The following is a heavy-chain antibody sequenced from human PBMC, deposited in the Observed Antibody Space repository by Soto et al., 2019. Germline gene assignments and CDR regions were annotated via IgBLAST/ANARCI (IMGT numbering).Heavy chain of an antibody. V-gene: IGHV3-21*01. CDR3: ARINSGWGPLSPYPFDY. CDR2: IISSSYI. CDR1: GFIFSRSA. J-gene: IGHJ4*02. Sequence: GGSVSLSCAASGFIFSRSALNWVRQPQGKGLEWVSSIISSSYIYYADSVKGRFTISRDNAKNSLYLQMNSLRAEDTAVYYCARINSGWGPLSPYPFDYWGQGALVTVSS. D-gene: IGHD6-19*01.